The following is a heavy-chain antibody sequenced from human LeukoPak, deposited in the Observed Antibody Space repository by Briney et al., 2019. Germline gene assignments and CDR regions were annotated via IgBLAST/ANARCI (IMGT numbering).Heavy chain of an antibody. CDR1: GFTFSSYG. V-gene: IGHV3-23*01. Sequence: PGGSLRLSCAASGFTFSSYGMSWVRQAPGKGLEWVSAISGSGGSTYYADSVKGRFTISRDNSKNTLYLQMNSLRAEDTAVYYCAKGPPYYYDSSGYYPAFDYWGQGTLVTVSS. CDR2: ISGSGGST. J-gene: IGHJ4*02. CDR3: AKGPPYYYDSSGYYPAFDY. D-gene: IGHD3-22*01.